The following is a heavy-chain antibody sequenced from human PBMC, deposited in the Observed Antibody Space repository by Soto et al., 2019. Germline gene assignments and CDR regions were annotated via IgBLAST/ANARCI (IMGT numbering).Heavy chain of an antibody. CDR2: ISGSGGST. J-gene: IGHJ4*02. CDR1: GFTFISYA. CDR3: AKGGYFDGFDY. Sequence: LSLSCAASGFTFISYAMSWVRQAPGKGMEWVSAISGSGGSTYYADSVKGRFTISRDNSKNTLYLQMNSLRAEDTAVYYCAKGGYFDGFDYWGQGTLVPVSS. V-gene: IGHV3-23*01. D-gene: IGHD3-9*01.